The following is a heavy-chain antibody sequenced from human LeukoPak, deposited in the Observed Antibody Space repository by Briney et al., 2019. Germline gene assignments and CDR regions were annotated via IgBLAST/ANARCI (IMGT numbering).Heavy chain of an antibody. J-gene: IGHJ5*02. Sequence: ASVKVSCKASGYTFTAYYIHWVRQAPGQGLECMGWINPNSGGTNYAQKLQGRVTMTTDTSTSTAYMELRSLRSDDTAVYYCARAQSSGWYGFLGTLNWFDPWGQGTLVTVSS. CDR3: ARAQSSGWYGFLGTLNWFDP. CDR1: GYTFTAYY. V-gene: IGHV1-2*02. CDR2: INPNSGGT. D-gene: IGHD6-19*01.